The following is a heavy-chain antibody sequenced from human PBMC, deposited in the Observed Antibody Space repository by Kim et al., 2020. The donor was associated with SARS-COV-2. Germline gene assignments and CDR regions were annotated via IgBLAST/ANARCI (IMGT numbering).Heavy chain of an antibody. CDR2: IYSGGSST. J-gene: IGHJ6*02. CDR1: GFTFSSYA. Sequence: GGSLRLSCAASGFTFSSYAMSWVRQAPGKGLEWVSVIYSGGSSTYYADSVKGRFTISRDNSKNTLYLQMNSLRAEDTAVYYCAKDHQVANHGMDVWGQGTTVTVSS. CDR3: AKDHQVANHGMDV. V-gene: IGHV3-23*03. D-gene: IGHD2-15*01.